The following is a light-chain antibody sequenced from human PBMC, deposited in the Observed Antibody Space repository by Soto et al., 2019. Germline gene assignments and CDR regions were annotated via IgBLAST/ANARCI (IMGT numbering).Light chain of an antibody. V-gene: IGLV2-11*01. J-gene: IGLJ2*01. CDR3: CSYAGSYTLVI. CDR1: SSDVGGYDY. Sequence: QSALTQPRSVSGSPGQSVTISCTGTSSDVGGYDYVSWYQQHPGEAPKLIIYDVTERPSGVPDRFSGSRSGNTASLTISGVQAEDEADYHCCSYAGSYTLVIFGGGTKLTVL. CDR2: DVT.